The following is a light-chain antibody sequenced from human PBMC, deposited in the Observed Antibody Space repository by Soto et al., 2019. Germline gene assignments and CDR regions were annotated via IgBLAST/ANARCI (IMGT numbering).Light chain of an antibody. CDR2: DAS. CDR3: QQWRT. CDR1: QSVSSY. V-gene: IGKV3-11*01. Sequence: EIVLTQSPATLSLSPGERATLSCRASQSVSSYLAWYQQKPGQAPRLLIYDASNRATGIPAGFSGSGSGTDFTLTISSLEPEDFAVYYCQQWRTFGPGTKVDIK. J-gene: IGKJ3*01.